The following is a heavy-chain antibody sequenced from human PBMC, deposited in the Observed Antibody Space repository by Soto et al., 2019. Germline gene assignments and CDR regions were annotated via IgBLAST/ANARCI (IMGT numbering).Heavy chain of an antibody. D-gene: IGHD3-16*01. CDR1: GYTFTGHY. J-gene: IGHJ5*02. CDR2: VNGNTGGT. Sequence: ASVKVSCKTSGYTFTGHYIQWVRQAPGQGLEWMGWVNGNTGGTNYARKFQGRVTMTRDTSTSTAYMELSSLRSDDTAIYYCARMATFGSLNWFDPWGQGTLVTVSS. CDR3: ARMATFGSLNWFDP. V-gene: IGHV1-2*02.